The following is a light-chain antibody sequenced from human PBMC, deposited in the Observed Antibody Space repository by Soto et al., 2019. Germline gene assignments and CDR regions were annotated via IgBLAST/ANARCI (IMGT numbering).Light chain of an antibody. CDR1: QSVSSY. Sequence: EIGLKQSPATLSLSPGERATLPCRASQSVSSYLAWYQQKPGQAPRLLIYGASTRATGIPARFSGSGSGTEFTLTISSLQPEDVATYYCQKYNSAPLTFGQGTRLDI. V-gene: IGKV3-11*01. J-gene: IGKJ5*01. CDR3: QKYNSAPLT. CDR2: GAS.